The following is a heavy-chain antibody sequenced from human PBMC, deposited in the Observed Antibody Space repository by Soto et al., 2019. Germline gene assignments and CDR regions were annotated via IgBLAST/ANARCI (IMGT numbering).Heavy chain of an antibody. D-gene: IGHD2-2*01. J-gene: IGHJ4*02. CDR3: ARDRVYCTTTTCSLDY. V-gene: IGHV3-21*01. Sequence: PXVSLRLSCAASGFTFSRHSMNWVRQAPGKGLEWVSSIGPSSNDIYYADSLKGRFTISRDNAKNSLYLQMNSLRAEDTAVYYCARDRVYCTTTTCSLDYWGQGTLVTVSS. CDR2: IGPSSNDI. CDR1: GFTFSRHS.